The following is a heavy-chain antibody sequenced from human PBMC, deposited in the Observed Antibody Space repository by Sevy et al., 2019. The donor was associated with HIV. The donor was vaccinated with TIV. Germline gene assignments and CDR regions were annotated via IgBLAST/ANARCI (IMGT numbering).Heavy chain of an antibody. CDR3: ARGPGPCDSGDWFDP. J-gene: IGHJ5*02. CDR2: ITSSGSTL. D-gene: IGHD1-26*01. V-gene: IGHV3-48*03. CDR1: GFTLSTYE. Sequence: GGSLRLSCAASGFTLSTYEMNWVRQAPGKGLEWVSYITSSGSTLYSADSVKGRFTISRDTAKNSLYLQMNSLRAEDTAVYYCARGPGPCDSGDWFDPWGQGTLVTVSS.